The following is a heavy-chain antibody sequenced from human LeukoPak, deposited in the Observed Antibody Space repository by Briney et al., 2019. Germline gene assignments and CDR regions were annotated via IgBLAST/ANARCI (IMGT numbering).Heavy chain of an antibody. D-gene: IGHD1-26*01. J-gene: IGHJ4*02. CDR1: GGTFSSYA. CDR3: ARDQGTVREYSGSYFPLDY. Sequence: SVKVSCKASGGTFSSYAISWVRQAPGQGLEWMGRIIPIFGTANYAQKFQGRVTITTDESTSTAYMELSSRRSEDTAVYYCARDQGTVREYSGSYFPLDYWGQGTLVTVSS. CDR2: IIPIFGTA. V-gene: IGHV1-69*05.